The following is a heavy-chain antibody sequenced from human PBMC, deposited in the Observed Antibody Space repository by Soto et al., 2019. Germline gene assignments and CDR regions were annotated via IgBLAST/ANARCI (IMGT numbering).Heavy chain of an antibody. J-gene: IGHJ6*02. V-gene: IGHV1-69*13. CDR1: GGTFSSYA. Sequence: ASVKVSCKASGGTFSSYAISWVRQAPGQGLEWMGGIIPIFGTANYAQKFQGRVTITADESTSTAYMELSSLRSEDTAVYYCARGISGYYDSSGYYPGPRNTYYYYGMDVWGQGTKVTVSS. CDR2: IIPIFGTA. CDR3: ARGISGYYDSSGYYPGPRNTYYYYGMDV. D-gene: IGHD3-22*01.